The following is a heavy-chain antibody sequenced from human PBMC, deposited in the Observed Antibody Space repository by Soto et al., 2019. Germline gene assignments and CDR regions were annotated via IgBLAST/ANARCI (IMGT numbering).Heavy chain of an antibody. CDR3: ARDLGYCVSTSCRTYGMDV. CDR1: GYTFTSYG. V-gene: IGHV1-46*01. J-gene: IGHJ6*02. Sequence: ASVKVSCKASGYTFTSYGISWVRQAPGQGLEWMGIINPVSGGTSYAQKFQSRVTMTRDTSMSTAYMQLSSLTSEDTAVYFCARDLGYCVSTSCRTYGMDVWGQGATVTVSS. D-gene: IGHD2-2*01. CDR2: INPVSGGT.